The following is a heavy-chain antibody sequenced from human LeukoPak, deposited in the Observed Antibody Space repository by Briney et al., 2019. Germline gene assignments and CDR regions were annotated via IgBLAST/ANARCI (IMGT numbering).Heavy chain of an antibody. CDR1: GDSISSGDYY. Sequence: SQTLSLTCTVSGDSISSGDYYWSWIRQPAGTGLEWIGRISSSGSTNYNPSLKSRVTISVDTSKNQFSLKLSSVTAADTAVYYCARGTRHFDYWGQGTLVTVSS. V-gene: IGHV4-61*02. CDR2: ISSSGST. CDR3: ARGTRHFDY. D-gene: IGHD1-14*01. J-gene: IGHJ4*02.